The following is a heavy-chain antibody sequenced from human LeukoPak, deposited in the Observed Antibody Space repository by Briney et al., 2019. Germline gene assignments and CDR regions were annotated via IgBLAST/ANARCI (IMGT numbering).Heavy chain of an antibody. J-gene: IGHJ4*02. CDR3: ASIDSGSYYPGPGY. V-gene: IGHV4-39*01. Sequence: PSETLSPTCTVSGGSISSSSYYWGWIRQPPGKGLEWIGSIYYSGSTYYNPSLKSRVTISVDTSKNQFSLKLSSVTAADTAVYYCASIDSGSYYPGPGYWGQGTLVTVSS. CDR1: GGSISSSSYY. CDR2: IYYSGST. D-gene: IGHD1-26*01.